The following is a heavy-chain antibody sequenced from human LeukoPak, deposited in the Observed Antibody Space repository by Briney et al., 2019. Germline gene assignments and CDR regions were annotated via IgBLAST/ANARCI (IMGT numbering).Heavy chain of an antibody. J-gene: IGHJ6*02. Sequence: SETLSLTCTVSGDSITSYYWSWIRQPPGKGLEWIGYIYYSGSTNYNPSLKSRVTISVDTSKNQFSLKLSSVTAADTAVYYCARHCSSTSCYPTPYYYGMDVWGQGTTVTVSS. V-gene: IGHV4-59*08. CDR2: IYYSGST. D-gene: IGHD2-2*01. CDR1: GDSITSYY. CDR3: ARHCSSTSCYPTPYYYGMDV.